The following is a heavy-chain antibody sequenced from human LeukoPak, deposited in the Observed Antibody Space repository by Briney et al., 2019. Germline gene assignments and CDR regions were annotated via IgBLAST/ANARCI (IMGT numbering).Heavy chain of an antibody. V-gene: IGHV1-18*01. D-gene: IGHD5-12*01. J-gene: IGHJ5*02. CDR1: GYTFTSYG. Sequence: ASVKVSCKASGYTFTSYGISWVRQAPGQGLEWTGWISAYNGNTNYAQKLQGRVTMTTDTSTSTAYMELRSLRSDDTAVYYCARDRSIVATSLDWFDPWGQGILVTVSS. CDR2: ISAYNGNT. CDR3: ARDRSIVATSLDWFDP.